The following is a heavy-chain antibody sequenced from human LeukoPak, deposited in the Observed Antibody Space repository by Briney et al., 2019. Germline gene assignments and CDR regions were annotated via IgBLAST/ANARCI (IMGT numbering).Heavy chain of an antibody. CDR2: INPSGGST. CDR1: GYTFTSYY. J-gene: IGHJ6*03. V-gene: IGHV1-46*01. Sequence: GASVKVSCKASGYTFTSYYMHWVRQAPGQGLEWMGIINPSGGSTSYAQKFQGRVTMTRDTSTSTVYMELSRLRSDDTAVYYCAREGGTNRAYMDVWGKGTTVTVSS. CDR3: AREGGTNRAYMDV. D-gene: IGHD1-1*01.